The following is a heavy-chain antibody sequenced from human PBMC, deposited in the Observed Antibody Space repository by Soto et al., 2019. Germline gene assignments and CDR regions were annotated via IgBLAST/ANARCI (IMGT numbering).Heavy chain of an antibody. J-gene: IGHJ4*02. V-gene: IGHV3-23*01. CDR2: LSDNGVST. Sequence: EVQLLESGGGLVQPGGSLRLSCAASGFTFSSYAMSWVRQAPGKGLEWVSTLSDNGVSTYYADSVKGRFTISRDNSKMTLYLKMNSLRAEDTAVYYCAKASTMVRGVILDYFDYWGQGTLVTVSS. D-gene: IGHD3-10*01. CDR1: GFTFSSYA. CDR3: AKASTMVRGVILDYFDY.